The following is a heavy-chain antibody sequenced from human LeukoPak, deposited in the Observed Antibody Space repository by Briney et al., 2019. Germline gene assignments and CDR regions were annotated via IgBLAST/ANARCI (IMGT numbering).Heavy chain of an antibody. J-gene: IGHJ4*02. V-gene: IGHV4-59*08. D-gene: IGHD3-10*01. Sequence: SETLSLTCTVSAGSISSYYWSWVRQPPGRGLEWIGHIYYSGSTNYNPSLKSRVTISVDTSKNQFSLKLRSVTAADTAVYYCARRGSGSYSPFDDWGQGTLVTVSS. CDR1: AGSISSYY. CDR2: IYYSGST. CDR3: ARRGSGSYSPFDD.